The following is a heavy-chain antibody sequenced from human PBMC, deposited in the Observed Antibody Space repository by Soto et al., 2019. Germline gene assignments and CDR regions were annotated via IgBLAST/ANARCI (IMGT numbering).Heavy chain of an antibody. J-gene: IGHJ3*02. CDR2: ISHDGNNK. CDR1: GFTFSSYV. CDR3: AKGGPDCASTTCYLLVAFDI. D-gene: IGHD2-2*01. V-gene: IGHV3-30*18. Sequence: QVQLVQSGGGVVQPGRSLRLSCAASGFTFSSYVTHWVRQAPGKGLEWVAVISHDGNNKYYADSVKVRFTISRDNSKNRLNLQMNSLTTEDTAVYYCAKGGPDCASTTCYLLVAFDIWGQGTMVTVSS.